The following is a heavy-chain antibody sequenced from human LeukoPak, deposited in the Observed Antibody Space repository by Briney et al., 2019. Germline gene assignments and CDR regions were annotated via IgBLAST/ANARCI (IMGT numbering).Heavy chain of an antibody. CDR3: STEDKYCTTPNCGAY. CDR1: GYTLTDYY. CDR2: IIPHSGGT. Sequence: GASVKVSCKASGYTLTDYYIRWVRQDPGQDLEWMGFIIPHSGGTSYEQKFQGRVTMTRDMSIGTFYMELSSLRSDDTAVYYCSTEDKYCTTPNCGAYWGQGTLVTISS. D-gene: IGHD2-8*01. V-gene: IGHV1-2*02. J-gene: IGHJ4*02.